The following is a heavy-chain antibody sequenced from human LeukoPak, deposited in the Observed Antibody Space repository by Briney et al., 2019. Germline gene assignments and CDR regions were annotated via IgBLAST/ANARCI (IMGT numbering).Heavy chain of an antibody. J-gene: IGHJ4*02. Sequence: SETLSLTCTVSGGSISSYYWSWIRQPPGKGLEWIGYIYYSGSTNYNPSLKSRITMSLDTSKSQFSLRLSSVTAADTAVYYCAKIVGLPATMAYFDYWGQGILITVSS. D-gene: IGHD2-2*01. CDR1: GGSISSYY. CDR3: AKIVGLPATMAYFDY. CDR2: IYYSGST. V-gene: IGHV4-59*01.